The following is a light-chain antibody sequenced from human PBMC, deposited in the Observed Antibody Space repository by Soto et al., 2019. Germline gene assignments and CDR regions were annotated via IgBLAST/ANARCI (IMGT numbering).Light chain of an antibody. CDR2: GAS. V-gene: IGKV3-15*01. Sequence: ETVMTQSPATLSMSPGERATLSCRASQSVSSYLAWYQQKPGQAPRLLIYGASTRATGVPGRFSGSGSGTEFTLTISSLQSEDFAVYYCQQYNDWLSITFGQGTRLEI. CDR1: QSVSSY. CDR3: QQYNDWLSIT. J-gene: IGKJ5*01.